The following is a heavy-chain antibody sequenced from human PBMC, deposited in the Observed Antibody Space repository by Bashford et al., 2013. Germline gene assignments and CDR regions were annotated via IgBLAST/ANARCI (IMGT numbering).Heavy chain of an antibody. D-gene: IGHD1-1*01. J-gene: IGHJ3*02. V-gene: IGHV5-51*01. CDR3: ARRLNDGKPFDI. Sequence: WVRQMPGKGLEWMGFIYPDDSDTRYSPSFQGQVTISADKSISTAYLQWSSLKASDTAMYYCARRLNDGKPFDIVGPRDNGHRLL. CDR2: IYPDDSDT.